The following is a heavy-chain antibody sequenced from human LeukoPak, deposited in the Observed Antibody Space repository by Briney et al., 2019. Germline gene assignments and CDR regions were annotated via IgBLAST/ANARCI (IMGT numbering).Heavy chain of an antibody. D-gene: IGHD3-10*01. V-gene: IGHV5-51*01. CDR1: GYSFTSYW. J-gene: IGHJ5*02. CDR3: ARRRGLVRGYNWFDP. Sequence: GESLKISCKGSGYSFTSYWIGWVRQMPGKGLEWMGIIYPGESDTRYSPSFQGQVTISADKSISTAYLQWSSLKASDTAMYYCARRRGLVRGYNWFDPWGQGTLVTVSS. CDR2: IYPGESDT.